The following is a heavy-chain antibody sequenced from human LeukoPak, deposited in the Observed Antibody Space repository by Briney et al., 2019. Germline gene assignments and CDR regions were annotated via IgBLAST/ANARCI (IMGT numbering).Heavy chain of an antibody. J-gene: IGHJ4*02. D-gene: IGHD3-3*01. CDR1: VISNS. CDR3: ATPGVVKYYFDY. CDR2: LYAGGSI. V-gene: IGHV3-66*01. Sequence: GGSLRLSCAASVISNSMSWVRQAPGKGLEWVSILYAGGSIYYADSVRGRFIISRDNSKNTVYLQMNSLRAEDTAVYYCATPGVVKYYFDYWGQGTLVTVSS.